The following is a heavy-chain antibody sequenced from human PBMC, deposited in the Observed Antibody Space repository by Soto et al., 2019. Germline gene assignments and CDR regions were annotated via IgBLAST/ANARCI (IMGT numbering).Heavy chain of an antibody. CDR2: INAGNGNT. Sequence: ASVKVSCKASGYTFTSYAMHWVRQAPGQRLEGMGWINAGNGNTKYSQKFQGRVTITRDTSASTAYMELSSLRSEDTAVYYCARERATNMLVVVITATYAFGIRRKGTMGT. D-gene: IGHD3-22*01. V-gene: IGHV1-3*01. CDR1: GYTFTSYA. J-gene: IGHJ3*02. CDR3: ARERATNMLVVVITATYAFGI.